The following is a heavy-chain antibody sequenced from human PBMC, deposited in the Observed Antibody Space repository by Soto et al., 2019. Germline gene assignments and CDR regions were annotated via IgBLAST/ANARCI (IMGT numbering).Heavy chain of an antibody. D-gene: IGHD4-17*01. CDR1: GFTVSSNY. CDR2: ITDGGSR. Sequence: EVQLVESGGGLVQLGGSQRLSCVASGFTVSSNYMNWVRQAPGKGLEWVSVITDGGSRYYADSVKGRFTISRDNSENTLYLQMNSLRAEDTAVYYCARGAYDWGQGTLVTVSS. CDR3: ARGAYD. V-gene: IGHV3-66*01. J-gene: IGHJ4*02.